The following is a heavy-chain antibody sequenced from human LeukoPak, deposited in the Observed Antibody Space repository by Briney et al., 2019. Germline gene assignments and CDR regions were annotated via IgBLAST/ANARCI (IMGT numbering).Heavy chain of an antibody. V-gene: IGHV3-23*01. D-gene: IGHD3-3*01. Sequence: GGSLRLSCAASGFTFSSYAMSGVRQAPGKGLEWVSAISGSGDSTYYADSVKGRFTISRDNSKSTLYLQMNSLRAEDTAVYYCAKAGGITIFGIVNPHFDYWGQGTLVTVSS. CDR2: ISGSGDST. J-gene: IGHJ4*02. CDR1: GFTFSSYA. CDR3: AKAGGITIFGIVNPHFDY.